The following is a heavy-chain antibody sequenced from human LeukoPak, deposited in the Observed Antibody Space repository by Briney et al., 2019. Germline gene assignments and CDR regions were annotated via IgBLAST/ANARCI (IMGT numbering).Heavy chain of an antibody. D-gene: IGHD1-26*01. V-gene: IGHV1-2*02. J-gene: IGHJ4*02. CDR1: GYTFTGYY. Sequence: ASVKVSCKASGYTFTGYYMHWVRQAPGQGLEWMGWINPNSGGTNYAQKFQGRVTVTRDTSISTAYMELSRLRSDDTAVYYCARVAYFGGSSFVPFDYWGQGTLVTVSS. CDR3: ARVAYFGGSSFVPFDY. CDR2: INPNSGGT.